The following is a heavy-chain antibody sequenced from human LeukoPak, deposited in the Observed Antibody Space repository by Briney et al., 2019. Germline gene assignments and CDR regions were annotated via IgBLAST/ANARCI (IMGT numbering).Heavy chain of an antibody. D-gene: IGHD2-2*01. CDR1: GFTFDDYA. J-gene: IGHJ4*02. Sequence: GRSLRLSCAASGFTFDDYAMHWVRQAPGKGLEWVSGISWNSGSIGYADSVKGRFTISRDNAKNSLYLQMNSLRAEDTALYYCAKDMFATPAGMNAFDYWGQGTLVTVSS. CDR3: AKDMFATPAGMNAFDY. CDR2: ISWNSGSI. V-gene: IGHV3-9*01.